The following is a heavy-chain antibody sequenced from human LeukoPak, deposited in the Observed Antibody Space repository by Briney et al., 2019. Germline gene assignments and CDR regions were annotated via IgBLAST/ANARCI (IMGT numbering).Heavy chain of an antibody. D-gene: IGHD3-10*01. J-gene: IGHJ4*02. V-gene: IGHV3-30*02. CDR2: IRYDGSNK. CDR1: GFTFSSYG. Sequence: GGSLGLSCAASGFTFSSYGMHWVRQAPGKGLEWVAFIRYDGSNKYYADSVKGRFTISRDNAKNSLYLQMNSLRAEDTAVYYCARDGYYYGSGSYYKVDFDYWGQGTLVTVSS. CDR3: ARDGYYYGSGSYYKVDFDY.